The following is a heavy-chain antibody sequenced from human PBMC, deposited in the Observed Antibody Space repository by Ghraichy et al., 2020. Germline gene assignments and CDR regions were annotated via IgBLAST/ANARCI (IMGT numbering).Heavy chain of an antibody. V-gene: IGHV4-59*08. CDR2: IYYSGST. CDR1: GGSISSYY. D-gene: IGHD2-8*01. Sequence: SETLSLTCTVSGGSISSYYWSWIRQPPGKGLEWIGYIYYSGSTNYNPSLKSRVTISVDTSKNQFSLKLSSVTAADTAVYYCARHGYCTNGVCSYFDYWGQGTLVTVSS. CDR3: ARHGYCTNGVCSYFDY. J-gene: IGHJ4*02.